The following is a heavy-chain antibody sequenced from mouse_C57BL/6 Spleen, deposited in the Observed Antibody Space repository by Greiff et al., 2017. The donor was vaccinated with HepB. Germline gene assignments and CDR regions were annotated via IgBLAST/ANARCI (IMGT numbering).Heavy chain of an antibody. CDR2: IDPETGGT. CDR3: TRDGSSYHWYFDV. CDR1: GYTFTDYE. Sequence: QVHVKQSGAELVRPGASVTLSCKASGYTFTDYEMHWVKQTPVHGLEWIGAIDPETGGTAYNQKFKGKAILTADKSSSTAYMELRSLTSEDSAVYYCTRDGSSYHWYFDVWGTGTTVTVSS. D-gene: IGHD1-1*01. J-gene: IGHJ1*03. V-gene: IGHV1-15*01.